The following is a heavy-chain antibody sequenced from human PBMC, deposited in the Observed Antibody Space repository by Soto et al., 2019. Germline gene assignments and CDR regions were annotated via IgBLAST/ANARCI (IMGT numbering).Heavy chain of an antibody. CDR3: ARTPGAYGDYDDSYFQH. J-gene: IGHJ1*01. Sequence: QVQLQESGPGLVKPSQTLSLTCTVSGGSIRSGGYYWSWIRQHPGKGLEWIGYIYYSGSTYYNPSLKSRVTISVDTSKNQFSLKLSSVTAADTAVYYCARTPGAYGDYDDSYFQHWGQGTLVTVSS. V-gene: IGHV4-31*03. D-gene: IGHD4-17*01. CDR1: GGSIRSGGYY. CDR2: IYYSGST.